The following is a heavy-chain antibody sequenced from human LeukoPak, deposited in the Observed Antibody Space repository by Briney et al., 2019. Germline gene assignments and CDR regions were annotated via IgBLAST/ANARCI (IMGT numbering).Heavy chain of an antibody. Sequence: SVKLSCKASGDTFTSYAFTWVRQAPGQGLEWMGGIIPIFGTANYAQKFQGRVTITSDESTSTAYMELSSLRSEDTAVYYCARAYYYASGSYYRRSHYFDYWGQGTLVTVSS. CDR1: GDTFTSYA. V-gene: IGHV1-69*13. CDR2: IIPIFGTA. J-gene: IGHJ4*02. D-gene: IGHD3-10*01. CDR3: ARAYYYASGSYYRRSHYFDY.